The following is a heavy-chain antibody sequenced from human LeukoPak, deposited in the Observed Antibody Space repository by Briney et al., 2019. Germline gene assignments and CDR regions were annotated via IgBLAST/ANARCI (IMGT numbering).Heavy chain of an antibody. Sequence: GGSLRLSCAASGFTFHSYSMNWVRQAPGKGLESVSKIDANSRVIDYADSVKGRFTISRDNGKNIVYLEMNSLRAEDTAVYYCARGGDSEQFEDYWGQGTLVTVSS. J-gene: IGHJ4*02. V-gene: IGHV3-48*04. CDR2: IDANSRVI. CDR1: GFTFHSYS. D-gene: IGHD6-19*01. CDR3: ARGGDSEQFEDY.